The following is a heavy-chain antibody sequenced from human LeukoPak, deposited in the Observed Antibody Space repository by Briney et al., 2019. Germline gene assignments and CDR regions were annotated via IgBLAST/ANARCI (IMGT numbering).Heavy chain of an antibody. Sequence: PSQTLSLTCTVSGDSISSGDYYWSWIRQPPGNGLGWIGYIYYSGSTYYSPSLKSRVTISVDTSKNQFHLKLSSATAADTAVYYCARVGGDYYDSSGYYPPIDPWGQGTLVTVSS. CDR1: GDSISSGDYY. CDR2: IYYSGST. D-gene: IGHD3-22*01. CDR3: ARVGGDYYDSSGYYPPIDP. V-gene: IGHV4-30-4*08. J-gene: IGHJ5*02.